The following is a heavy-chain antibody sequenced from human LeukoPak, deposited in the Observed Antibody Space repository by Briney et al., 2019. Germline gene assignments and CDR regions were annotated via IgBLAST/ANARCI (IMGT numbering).Heavy chain of an antibody. J-gene: IGHJ5*02. CDR1: GGSINGRW. D-gene: IGHD6-25*01. CDR2: IHFTGST. V-gene: IGHV4-59*03. CDR3: AGLHFQSAEEFGP. Sequence: SETLSLTYTVSGGSINGRWWSWIRQSPGKGLEWIGYIHFTGSTNYNPSLNGRATASVDASKNQFSLKLTSVTAADTAVYYCAGLHFQSAEEFGPWGRGTLVTVSS.